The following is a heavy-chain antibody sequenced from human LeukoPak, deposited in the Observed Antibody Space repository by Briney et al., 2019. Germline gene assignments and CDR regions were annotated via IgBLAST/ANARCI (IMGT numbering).Heavy chain of an antibody. V-gene: IGHV3-30*02. J-gene: IGHJ4*02. Sequence: PPGGSLRLSCAASGFTFSTYGMHWVRQAPGKGLEWVAFIRYDGINKYYADSVNGRFSISRDNSNNTLYLQMNSLRAEDTAVYYCAKDPSLDYYDSSGYYPDYWGQGTLVTVSS. CDR1: GFTFSTYG. CDR2: IRYDGINK. CDR3: AKDPSLDYYDSSGYYPDY. D-gene: IGHD3-22*01.